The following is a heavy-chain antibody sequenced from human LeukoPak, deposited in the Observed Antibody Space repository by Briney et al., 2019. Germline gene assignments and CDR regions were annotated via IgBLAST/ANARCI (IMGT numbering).Heavy chain of an antibody. CDR1: GYTFTSYG. D-gene: IGHD3-22*01. CDR3: ARESHYYESSGYQGMDY. CDR2: SSAYNGNT. V-gene: IGHV1-18*01. J-gene: IGHJ4*02. Sequence: ASVKVSCKASGYTFTSYGISWVRQAPGQGLERMGWSSAYNGNTNYAQKLQGRVTITTDTSTSTAYMELRSLRSDDTAVYYCARESHYYESSGYQGMDYWGQGTLVTVSS.